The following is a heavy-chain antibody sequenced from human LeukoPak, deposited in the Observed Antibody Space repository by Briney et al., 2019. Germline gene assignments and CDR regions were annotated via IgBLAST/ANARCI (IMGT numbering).Heavy chain of an antibody. D-gene: IGHD3-22*01. J-gene: IGHJ4*02. Sequence: EASVKVSCKASGYTFTSYGFSWVRQAPGQGLEWMGWISAYNGNTNYSPKLQGRVTMTTDTSTSTAYMELRSLRSDDTAVYYCARDYYDSSGYSSGDYWGQGTLVTVSS. V-gene: IGHV1-18*01. CDR2: ISAYNGNT. CDR1: GYTFTSYG. CDR3: ARDYYDSSGYSSGDY.